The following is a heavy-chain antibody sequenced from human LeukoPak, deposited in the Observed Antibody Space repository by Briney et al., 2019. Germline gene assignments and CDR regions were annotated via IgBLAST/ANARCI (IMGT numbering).Heavy chain of an antibody. Sequence: GGSLRLSCAASGFTFSNYAMTWVRQAPGKGLEWVSTISRNGGSTYYVDSVKGRFTISRDSSESTLYLQMNSLRAEDTAVYYCANSARLGTFDYLGQGTLVTVSS. CDR2: ISRNGGST. CDR3: ANSARLGTFDY. J-gene: IGHJ4*02. V-gene: IGHV3-23*01. CDR1: GFTFSNYA. D-gene: IGHD7-27*01.